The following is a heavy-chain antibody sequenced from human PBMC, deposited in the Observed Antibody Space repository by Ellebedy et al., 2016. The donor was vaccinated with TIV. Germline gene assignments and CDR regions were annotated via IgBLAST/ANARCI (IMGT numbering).Heavy chain of an antibody. CDR3: AGPLASASAHWYFDL. Sequence: GESLKISXAASGFTFRSQTMSWVRQAPGKGLEWVSAIVGSGDTTYYADSVNGRFTVSRDNSKNTVYLQMSSLRVEDTAIYYCAGPLASASAHWYFDLWGRGTLVTVSS. V-gene: IGHV3-23*01. CDR1: GFTFRSQT. D-gene: IGHD6-13*01. CDR2: IVGSGDTT. J-gene: IGHJ2*01.